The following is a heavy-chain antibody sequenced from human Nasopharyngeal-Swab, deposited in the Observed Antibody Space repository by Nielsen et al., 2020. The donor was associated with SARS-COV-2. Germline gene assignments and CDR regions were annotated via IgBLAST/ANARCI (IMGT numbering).Heavy chain of an antibody. Sequence: SETLSLTCTVSGGSISSSSYYWGWIRQPPGKGLEWIGSIYHSGSTYYNPSLKSRVTISVDTSKNQFSLKLSSVTAADTAVYYCARDRVPSYYFDYWGQGTLVTVSS. CDR3: ARDRVPSYYFDY. V-gene: IGHV4-39*07. D-gene: IGHD2-2*01. CDR1: GGSISSSSYY. J-gene: IGHJ4*02. CDR2: IYHSGST.